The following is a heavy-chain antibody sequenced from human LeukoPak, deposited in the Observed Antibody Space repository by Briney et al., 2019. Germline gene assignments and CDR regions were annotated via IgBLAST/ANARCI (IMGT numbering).Heavy chain of an antibody. J-gene: IGHJ3*02. Sequence: GGSLRLSCAASGFTFSSYATHWVRQAPGKGLEWVAVISYDGSNKYYAGSVKGRFTISRDNSKNTLYLQMNSLRAEDTAVYYCARELSGSYVDGAFDIWGQGTMVTVSS. CDR2: ISYDGSNK. CDR3: ARELSGSYVDGAFDI. V-gene: IGHV3-30*04. D-gene: IGHD1-26*01. CDR1: GFTFSSYA.